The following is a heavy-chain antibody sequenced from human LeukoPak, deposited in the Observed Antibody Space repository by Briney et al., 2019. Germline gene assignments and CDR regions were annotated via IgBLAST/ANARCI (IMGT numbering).Heavy chain of an antibody. J-gene: IGHJ4*02. V-gene: IGHV3-48*02. CDR1: GFTFSSYS. CDR3: ARDYYGSGSYAYDH. CDR2: ISSSSNTI. Sequence: GGSLRLSCTASGFTFSSYSMNWVRQAPGKGLEWVSYISSSSNTIYYADSVKGRLTISRDNAKNSLYLQMNSLRDEDTAVYYCARDYYGSGSYAYDHWGQGTLVTVSS. D-gene: IGHD3-10*01.